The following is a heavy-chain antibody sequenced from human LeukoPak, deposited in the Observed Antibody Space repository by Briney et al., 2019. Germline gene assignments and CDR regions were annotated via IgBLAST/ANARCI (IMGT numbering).Heavy chain of an antibody. D-gene: IGHD2-2*02. J-gene: IGHJ4*02. CDR1: GYSISSGYY. CDR2: IYHGGST. V-gene: IGHV4-38-2*01. Sequence: PSETLSLTCAVSGYSISSGYYWGWIRQSPGKGLEWIGNIYHGGSTYKNPSLKSRVTISLDTSKNQFSLELSSVTAADTAMYYCARLSGAPVRHPIYHFDYWGQGTLVAVSS. CDR3: ARLSGAPVRHPIYHFDY.